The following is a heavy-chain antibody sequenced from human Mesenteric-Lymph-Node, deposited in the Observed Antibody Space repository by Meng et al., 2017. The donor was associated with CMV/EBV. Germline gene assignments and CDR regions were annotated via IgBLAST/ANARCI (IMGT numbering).Heavy chain of an antibody. J-gene: IGHJ5*02. CDR1: GFTFGDYV. CDR3: TRIPLYDSSHYYPGS. Sequence: GESLKISCTASGFTFGDYVLNWVRQAPGKGLEWVGFIRSQPHGATTEYAASVKGRFTISRDDSKSIAYLQMNSLKPEDTAVYYCTRIPLYDSSHYYPGSWGQGTLVTVSS. CDR2: IRSQPHGATT. D-gene: IGHD3-22*01. V-gene: IGHV3-49*04.